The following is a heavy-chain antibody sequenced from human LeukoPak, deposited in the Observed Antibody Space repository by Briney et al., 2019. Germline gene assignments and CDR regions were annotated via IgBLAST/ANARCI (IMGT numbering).Heavy chain of an antibody. CDR3: AREDGYCSGGNCYSYFDS. Sequence: GGSLRLSCVVSRLTFSNYWMSWVRQVPGKGLEWVAYIKKTGSETYYVDSVKGRFTITRDNTRNSLFLQMYSLRAEDTAVYFCAREDGYCSGGNCYSYFDSWGQGTLVTVSS. V-gene: IGHV3-7*01. J-gene: IGHJ4*02. D-gene: IGHD2-15*01. CDR2: IKKTGSET. CDR1: RLTFSNYW.